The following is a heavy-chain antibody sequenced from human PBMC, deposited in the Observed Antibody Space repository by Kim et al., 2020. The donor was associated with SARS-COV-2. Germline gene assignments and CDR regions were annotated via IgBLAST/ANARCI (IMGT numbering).Heavy chain of an antibody. Sequence: SETLSLTCAVYGGSFSGYYWSWIRQPPGKGLEWIGEINHSGSTNYNPSLKSRVTISVDTSKNQFSLKLSSVTAADTAVYYCERIAVANYFDYWGQGTLVTVSS. D-gene: IGHD6-19*01. CDR3: ERIAVANYFDY. V-gene: IGHV4-34*01. CDR2: INHSGST. J-gene: IGHJ4*02. CDR1: GGSFSGYY.